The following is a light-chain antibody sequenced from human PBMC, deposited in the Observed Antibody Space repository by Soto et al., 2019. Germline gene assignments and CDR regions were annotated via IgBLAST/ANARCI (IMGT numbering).Light chain of an antibody. Sequence: QPVLTQPASVSGSPGQSITISCTGTSSDIGDYNYVSWYQHHPGNAPKLIIYAASNRPPGVSNRFSGSKSGNTASLTISGLQAEDEAEYYCSSSTSTTTLLFGGGTQLTVL. CDR3: SSSTSTTTLL. CDR2: AAS. CDR1: SSDIGDYNY. V-gene: IGLV2-14*01. J-gene: IGLJ2*01.